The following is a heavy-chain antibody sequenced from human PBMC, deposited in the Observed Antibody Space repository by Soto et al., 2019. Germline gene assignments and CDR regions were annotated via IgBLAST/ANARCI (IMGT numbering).Heavy chain of an antibody. V-gene: IGHV3-7*03. CDR2: IKEDGRET. CDR3: ASARGY. CDR1: GFTFSGGYW. J-gene: IGHJ4*02. Sequence: EVLVVESGGGLVQPGGSLRLSCAVSGFTFSGGYWMKWVRQAPGKGLEWVATIKEDGRETYYVDSVKGRFTISRDSAKNPLYLQMNSLRVEVTAVYYCASARGYWGQGTRVTVSS.